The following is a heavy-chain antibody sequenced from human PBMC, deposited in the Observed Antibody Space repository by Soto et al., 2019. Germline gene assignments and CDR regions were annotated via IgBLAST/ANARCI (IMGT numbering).Heavy chain of an antibody. V-gene: IGHV1-3*01. Sequence: ASVKVSCKASGYTFTSYAMHWVRQAPGQRLEWMGWINAGNGNTKYSQMFQGRVTITRDTSASTAYMELSSLRSEDTAVYYCARAVPAAQYYYYYYGMDVWGQGTTVTVSS. CDR1: GYTFTSYA. CDR2: INAGNGNT. D-gene: IGHD2-2*01. J-gene: IGHJ6*02. CDR3: ARAVPAAQYYYYYYGMDV.